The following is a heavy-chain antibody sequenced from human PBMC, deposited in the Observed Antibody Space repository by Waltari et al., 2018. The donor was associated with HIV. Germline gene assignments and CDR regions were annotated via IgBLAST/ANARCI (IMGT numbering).Heavy chain of an antibody. CDR3: AKLTRALQQLVPNWFDP. Sequence: EVQLLESGGGLVQPGGSLRLSCAASGFTFSSSAMSWVRQAPGKGLEWVSAISGSGGSTYYADSVKGRFTISRDNSKNTLYLQMNSLRAEDTAVYYCAKLTRALQQLVPNWFDPWGQGTLVTVSS. CDR1: GFTFSSSA. V-gene: IGHV3-23*01. CDR2: ISGSGGST. D-gene: IGHD6-13*01. J-gene: IGHJ5*02.